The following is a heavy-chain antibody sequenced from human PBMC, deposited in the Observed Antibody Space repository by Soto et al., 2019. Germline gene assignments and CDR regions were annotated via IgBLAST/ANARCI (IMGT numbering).Heavy chain of an antibody. CDR3: ARQVPAAIRLGWFDP. CDR1: GGSISRSTYY. J-gene: IGHJ5*02. Sequence: KTSETLSLTCTVSGGSISRSTYYWGWIRQPPGKGLEWIGSIYYSGSTYYRPSLKSRVTISVDTSKNQFSLKLSSVTAADTAVYYCARQVPAAIRLGWFDPWGQGTLVTVSS. D-gene: IGHD2-2*02. V-gene: IGHV4-39*01. CDR2: IYYSGST.